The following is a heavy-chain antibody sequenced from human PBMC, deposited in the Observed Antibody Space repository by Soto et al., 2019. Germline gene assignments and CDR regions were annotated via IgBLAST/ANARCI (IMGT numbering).Heavy chain of an antibody. J-gene: IGHJ4*02. D-gene: IGHD6-13*01. Sequence: PSETLSLTCDVYGGSFSGYIWTWIRQTPGKGLQWIGQIYYSGSTYYNPSLKSRVTISVDTSKNQFSLKLSSVTAADTAVYYCARRQSSSWYGLWGQGTLVTVSS. CDR3: ARRQSSSWYGL. CDR2: IYYSGST. V-gene: IGHV4-34*01. CDR1: GGSFSGYI.